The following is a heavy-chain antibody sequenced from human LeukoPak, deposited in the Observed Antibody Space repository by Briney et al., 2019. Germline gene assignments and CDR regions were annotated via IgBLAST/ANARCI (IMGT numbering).Heavy chain of an antibody. CDR2: ISAYNGNT. Sequence: ASVKVSCKASGYTFTSYGISWVRQAPGQGLEWMGWISAYNGNTNYAQKLQGRVTMTTDTSTSTAYMELRSLRSDDTAVYYCARAPRIAVAGTKGGIDYWGQGTLVTVSS. D-gene: IGHD6-19*01. CDR1: GYTFTSYG. CDR3: ARAPRIAVAGTKGGIDY. V-gene: IGHV1-18*01. J-gene: IGHJ4*02.